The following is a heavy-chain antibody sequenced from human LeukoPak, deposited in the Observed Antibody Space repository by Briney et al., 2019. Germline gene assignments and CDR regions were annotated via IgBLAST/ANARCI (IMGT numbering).Heavy chain of an antibody. Sequence: GGSLRLSCAASGFTFSSYAMSWVRQAPGKGLEWVSSISGSGGSTYYADSVKGRFTISRDNAKNSLYLQMSSLRGEDTAVYYCARIHDYGGNSGNYWGQGTLVTVSS. J-gene: IGHJ4*02. V-gene: IGHV3-23*01. CDR2: ISGSGGST. CDR3: ARIHDYGGNSGNY. D-gene: IGHD4-23*01. CDR1: GFTFSSYA.